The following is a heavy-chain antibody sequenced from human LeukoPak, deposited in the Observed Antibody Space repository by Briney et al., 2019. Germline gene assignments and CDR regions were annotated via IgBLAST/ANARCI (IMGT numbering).Heavy chain of an antibody. D-gene: IGHD1-1*01. V-gene: IGHV3-74*01. CDR3: ARFQENWTLDY. CDR2: IKNDGSST. CDR1: GFTFSGPW. J-gene: IGHJ4*02. Sequence: GGSLRLSCVASGFTFSGPWMHWVRQAPGKGLIWVSRIKNDGSSTSYADSVKGRFTISRDNVKNTLYLQMNSLRVEDTAVYYCARFQENWTLDYWGQGTLVTVSS.